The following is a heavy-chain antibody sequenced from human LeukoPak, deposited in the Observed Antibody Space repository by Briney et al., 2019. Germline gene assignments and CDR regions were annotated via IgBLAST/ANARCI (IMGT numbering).Heavy chain of an antibody. CDR3: AGDRTGQYFDF. CDR2: IIPILDLT. CDR1: GGTFSNNA. D-gene: IGHD3/OR15-3a*01. V-gene: IGHV1-69*04. J-gene: IGHJ4*02. Sequence: SVKVSCKASGGTFSNNAINWVRQAPGQGLEWMGRIIPILDLTSYAEKFQDRVTITADKSTNTAYMELSSLRSEDTAVYYCAGDRTGQYFDFWGQGTLLTVSS.